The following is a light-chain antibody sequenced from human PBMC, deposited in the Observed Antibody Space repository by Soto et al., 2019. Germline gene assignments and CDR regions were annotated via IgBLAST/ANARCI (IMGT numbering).Light chain of an antibody. V-gene: IGLV1-47*02. CDR3: AAWDDNLNAYV. Sequence: QSVLTQPPSASSTPRQTVTISCSGSTSNIGTFYVYWYQHLPGTAPKLLIYLGDQRASGVSDRFSGSKSGTSASLAINGLRSDDEADYYCAAWDDNLNAYVFGSGTQLTVL. J-gene: IGLJ6*01. CDR2: LGD. CDR1: TSNIGTFY.